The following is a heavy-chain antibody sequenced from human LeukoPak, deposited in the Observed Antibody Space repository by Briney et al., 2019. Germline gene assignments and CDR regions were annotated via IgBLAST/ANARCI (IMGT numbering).Heavy chain of an antibody. D-gene: IGHD3-3*01. V-gene: IGHV1-69*13. J-gene: IGHJ6*02. CDR3: ARDQFSDKYYYYGMDV. CDR2: IVPIFGTA. CDR1: GGTFSSYA. Sequence: SVKVSCKASGGTFSSYAISWVRQAPGQGLEWMGGIVPIFGTANYAQKFQGRVTITADESTSTAYMELSSLRSEDTAVYYCARDQFSDKYYYYGMDVWGQGTTVTVSS.